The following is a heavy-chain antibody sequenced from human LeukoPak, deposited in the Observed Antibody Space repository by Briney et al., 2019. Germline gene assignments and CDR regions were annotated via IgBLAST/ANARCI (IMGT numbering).Heavy chain of an antibody. J-gene: IGHJ4*02. V-gene: IGHV3-48*04. D-gene: IGHD3-10*01. CDR2: ISSSSSTI. CDR3: AKRGVVIRVFLVGFHKEAYYFDS. Sequence: PGGSLRLSCAASGSTFSSYSMNWVRQAPGKGLEWVSYISSSSSTIYYADSVKGRFTISRDNAKNSLYLQMNSLRAEDTAVYFCAKRGVVIRVFLVGFHKEAYYFDSWGQGALVTVSS. CDR1: GSTFSSYS.